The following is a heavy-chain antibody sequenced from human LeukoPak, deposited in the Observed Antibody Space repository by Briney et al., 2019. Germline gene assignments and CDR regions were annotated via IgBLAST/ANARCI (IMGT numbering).Heavy chain of an antibody. CDR1: GGSINNYY. V-gene: IGHV4-59*08. CDR3: ARHNARLRGWIGEVDF. Sequence: PSETLSLTYSVSGGSINNYYWSWIRQPPGKGLEWIAYIYYSGSTNYNPSLKSRVTISVDTSKNQFSLMLSSVTAADTAVYYCARHNARLRGWIGEVDFLGQGALVTVSS. D-gene: IGHD3-10*01. CDR2: IYYSGST. J-gene: IGHJ4*02.